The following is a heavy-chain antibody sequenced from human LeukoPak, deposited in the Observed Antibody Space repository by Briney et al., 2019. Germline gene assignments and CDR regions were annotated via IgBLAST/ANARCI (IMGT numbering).Heavy chain of an antibody. J-gene: IGHJ4*02. V-gene: IGHV3-23*01. D-gene: IGHD6-19*01. Sequence: GESLRLSCAASGFAFSSYAMSWVRQAPGKGLEWVSTITGNSGITYYADSVKGRLTISRDNSENTLYLQMNSLRAEDTAVYYCAPLAVAGREFDYWGQGPLVTVSS. CDR3: APLAVAGREFDY. CDR1: GFAFSSYA. CDR2: ITGNSGIT.